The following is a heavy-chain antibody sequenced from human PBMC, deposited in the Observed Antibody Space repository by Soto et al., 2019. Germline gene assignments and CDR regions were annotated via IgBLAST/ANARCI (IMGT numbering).Heavy chain of an antibody. D-gene: IGHD3-22*01. CDR1: GFTVSSNY. CDR2: IYSGGST. CDR3: ARGATYYYDSSGYFSPGY. V-gene: IGHV3-66*01. J-gene: IGHJ4*02. Sequence: PSETLSLSRAASGFTVSSNYMSWVRQAPGKGLEWVSVIYSGGSTYYADSVKGRFTIARDNTKNTLYLQMNSLRAEDTAVYYCARGATYYYDSSGYFSPGYWGQGTLVTVS.